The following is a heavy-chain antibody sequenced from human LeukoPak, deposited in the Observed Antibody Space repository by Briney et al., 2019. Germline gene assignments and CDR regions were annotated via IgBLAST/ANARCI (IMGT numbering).Heavy chain of an antibody. CDR1: GFTVSSNY. J-gene: IGHJ4*02. Sequence: PGGSLRLSCAASGFTVSSNYMSWVGQAPGKGLEWVSVIYSGGSTYYADSVKGRFTISRHNSKNPLYLQMNSLRAEDTAVYYCARGLNYGGNSRSKYYFDYWGQGTLVTVSS. CDR2: IYSGGST. D-gene: IGHD4-23*01. CDR3: ARGLNYGGNSRSKYYFDY. V-gene: IGHV3-53*04.